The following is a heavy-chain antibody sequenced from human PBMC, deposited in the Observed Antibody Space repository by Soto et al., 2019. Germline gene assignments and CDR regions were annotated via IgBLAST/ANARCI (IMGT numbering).Heavy chain of an antibody. D-gene: IGHD3-22*01. Sequence: SETLSLTCTVSGGSISSYYWSWIRQPQGKGLEWIGYIYYSGSTNYNPSLKSRVTISVDTSKNQFSLKLSSVTAADTAVYYCARDRYYDSSGYYYEASGFDPWGQGTLVTVSS. CDR1: GGSISSYY. CDR2: IYYSGST. J-gene: IGHJ5*02. V-gene: IGHV4-59*01. CDR3: ARDRYYDSSGYYYEASGFDP.